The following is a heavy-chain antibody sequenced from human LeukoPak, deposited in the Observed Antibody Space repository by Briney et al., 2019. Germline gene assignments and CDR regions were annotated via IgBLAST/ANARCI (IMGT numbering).Heavy chain of an antibody. D-gene: IGHD1-26*01. CDR2: ISHSRST. Sequence: SETLSLTCAVYGGSFSGYYWSWIRQPPGKGLEWIGEISHSRSTNYNPSLKSRVTISVDTSKNEFSLKLSSVSAADTAVYYCATKRGGSYYRYFDYWGQGTLVTVFS. J-gene: IGHJ4*03. CDR3: ATKRGGSYYRYFDY. V-gene: IGHV4-34*01. CDR1: GGSFSGYY.